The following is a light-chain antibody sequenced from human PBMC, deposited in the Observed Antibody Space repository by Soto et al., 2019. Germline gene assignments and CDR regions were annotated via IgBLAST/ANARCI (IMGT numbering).Light chain of an antibody. CDR2: GAS. V-gene: IGKV1-9*01. CDR1: QGTSSY. Sequence: DIQLTQSAAFLSASFGDRVTITWRASQGTSSYLAWFQQKPGRAPKLLIYGASTLQSGVPARFSGSLSGTDFTLTTSNLQTEDFATYYCQQLNAYPLTFGQGTRLEIK. J-gene: IGKJ5*01. CDR3: QQLNAYPLT.